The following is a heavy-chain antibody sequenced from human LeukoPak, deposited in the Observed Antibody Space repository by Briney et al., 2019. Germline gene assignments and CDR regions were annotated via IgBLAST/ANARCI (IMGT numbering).Heavy chain of an antibody. V-gene: IGHV4-30-4*01. CDR1: GGSISSGDYC. J-gene: IGHJ3*02. D-gene: IGHD3-9*01. CDR3: ARDLSYYDILTGYYRRGAFDI. Sequence: SQTLSLTCTVSGGSISSGDYCWSWIRQPPGKGLEWIGYIYYSGSNYYNPSLKSRVTISVDTSKNQFSLKLSSVTAADTGVYYCARDLSYYDILTGYYRRGAFDIWGQGTMVTVSS. CDR2: IYYSGSN.